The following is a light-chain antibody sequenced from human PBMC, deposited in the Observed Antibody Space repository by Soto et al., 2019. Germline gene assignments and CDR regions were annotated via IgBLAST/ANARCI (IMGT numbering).Light chain of an antibody. CDR3: QQSYSTPLT. CDR2: AAS. CDR1: QSISSY. Sequence: DIQMTQSPSSLSASVGDRVTITCRASQSISSYLNWYQQKPGKAPKLLIYAASSLQSGVPSRFSGSGSGTDFPLTISSLQPEDFGTYYCQQSYSTPLTFGGGTKVDIK. J-gene: IGKJ4*01. V-gene: IGKV1-39*01.